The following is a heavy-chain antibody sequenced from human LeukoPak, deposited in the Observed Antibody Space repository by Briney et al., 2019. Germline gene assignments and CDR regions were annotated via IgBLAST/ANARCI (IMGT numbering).Heavy chain of an antibody. Sequence: ASVKVSCKASGYSFTSYGISWVRQAPGQGLEWMGWISANNGNTNFAQKFQGRVTMTTDTSTSTAYMELRSLRSDDTAFYYCARGSVVLPVAIDHWGQGTLVTVSS. V-gene: IGHV1-18*01. CDR2: ISANNGNT. J-gene: IGHJ5*02. D-gene: IGHD2-2*01. CDR3: ARGSVVLPVAIDH. CDR1: GYSFTSYG.